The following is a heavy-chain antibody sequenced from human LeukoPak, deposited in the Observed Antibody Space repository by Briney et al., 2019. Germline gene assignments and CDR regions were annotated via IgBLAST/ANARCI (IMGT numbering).Heavy chain of an antibody. J-gene: IGHJ5*02. D-gene: IGHD1-26*01. V-gene: IGHV3-66*01. CDR2: IYSGGST. Sequence: PGGCLRLSCAASGLSVSNSYISWVRQAPGKGLEWVSVIYSGGSTYYADSVKGRFAISRDNSKNMLYLQMNSLRAEDTAVYYCARGNRYSGTFDPWGQGTLVTVSS. CDR1: GLSVSNSY. CDR3: ARGNRYSGTFDP.